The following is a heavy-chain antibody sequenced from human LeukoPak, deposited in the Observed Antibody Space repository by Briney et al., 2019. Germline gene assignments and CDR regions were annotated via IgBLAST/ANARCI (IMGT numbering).Heavy chain of an antibody. Sequence: SVKVSCKASGYTFTYRYLHWVRQAPGQALEWMGWMTPFNGNTNYAQKFQDRVTITRDRSMSTAYMELSSLRSEDTAMYYCASRAIDYGSGSDAFDIWGQGTMVTVSS. CDR1: GYTFTYRY. CDR2: MTPFNGNT. D-gene: IGHD3-10*01. J-gene: IGHJ3*02. CDR3: ASRAIDYGSGSDAFDI. V-gene: IGHV1-45*02.